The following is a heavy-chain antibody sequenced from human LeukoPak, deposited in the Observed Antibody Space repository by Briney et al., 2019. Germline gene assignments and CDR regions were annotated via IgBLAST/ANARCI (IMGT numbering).Heavy chain of an antibody. D-gene: IGHD3-9*01. Sequence: GGSLRLSCAASGFTFSSYAMSWVRQPPGKVLEWVSAISGSGGSTYYADSVKGRFTISRDNSKNTLYLQMNSLRAEDTAVYYCAKDRDFDWLLSFDYWGQGTLVTVSS. CDR2: ISGSGGST. CDR3: AKDRDFDWLLSFDY. J-gene: IGHJ4*02. V-gene: IGHV3-23*01. CDR1: GFTFSSYA.